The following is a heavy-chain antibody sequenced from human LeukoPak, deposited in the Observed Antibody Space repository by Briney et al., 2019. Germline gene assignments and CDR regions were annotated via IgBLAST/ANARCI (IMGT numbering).Heavy chain of an antibody. D-gene: IGHD3-3*01. CDR2: IYTSGSP. CDR1: GGSMSSGNYY. V-gene: IGHV4-61*02. Sequence: SETLTVTYTLSGGSMSSGNYYCSWIRQPAGKRLQWIGRIYTSGSPNYNPSLNSQVTISVDTSNNQFSLKLSSEDSAATAVYYCARDGYDFWSCYYPFDYWGQGTLVTVSS. CDR3: ARDGYDFWSCYYPFDY. J-gene: IGHJ4*02.